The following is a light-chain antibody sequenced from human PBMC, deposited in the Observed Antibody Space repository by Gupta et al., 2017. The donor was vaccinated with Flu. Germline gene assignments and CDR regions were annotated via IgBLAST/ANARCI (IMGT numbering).Light chain of an antibody. CDR1: SGSVADYY. CDR3: QSYDVISRV. J-gene: IGLJ3*02. Sequence: TNSQTRSSGSVADYYVNCYQQRPGTAPNTLIYEGSRRHSGVPDRFSGAADSSSTSATLTIAGLKTEADDDYYCQSYDVISRVFGGGTKLTVL. CDR2: EGS. V-gene: IGLV6-57*03.